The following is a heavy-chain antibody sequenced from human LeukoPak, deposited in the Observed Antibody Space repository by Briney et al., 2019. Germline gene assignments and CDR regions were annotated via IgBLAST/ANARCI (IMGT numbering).Heavy chain of an antibody. D-gene: IGHD4-11*01. CDR1: GFTFSSYG. V-gene: IGHV3-30*02. J-gene: IGHJ4*02. CDR3: AKANRDYSDYRIDY. CDR2: IRYDGTNK. Sequence: GGSLRLSCAASGFTFSSYGIHWVRQAPGKGLEWVAFIRYDGTNKYYADSVRGRFTISRDNSKSTLYLQMNSLRAEDTAVYYCAKANRDYSDYRIDYWGQGTLVTVSS.